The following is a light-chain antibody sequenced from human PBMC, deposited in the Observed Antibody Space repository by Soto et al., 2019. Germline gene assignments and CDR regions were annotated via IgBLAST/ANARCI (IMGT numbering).Light chain of an antibody. CDR3: QQRSNWPPGT. J-gene: IGKJ5*01. CDR2: GAS. CDR1: QSVSNNY. V-gene: IGKV3D-20*02. Sequence: EIVLTQSPGTLSLSPGERATLSCRAVQSVSNNYLAWYQQKPGQAPRLLIYGASNRATGIPDRFSGSGSGTDFTLTISSLQSEDFAVYYCQQRSNWPPGTFGQGTRLEIK.